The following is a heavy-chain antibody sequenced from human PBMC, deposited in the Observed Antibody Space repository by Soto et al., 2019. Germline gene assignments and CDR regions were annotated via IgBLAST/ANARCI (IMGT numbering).Heavy chain of an antibody. J-gene: IGHJ6*02. CDR1: GGTFGSYA. Sequence: QVQLVQSGAEVKKPGSSVKVSCKASGGTFGSYAISWVRQAPGQGLEWMGGIIPIPGTANYAQKFQGRVTIDADESTSTAYMELSSLRSEDTAVYYCARSQGSSTSLEIYYYYYYGMDVWGQGTTVNVSS. D-gene: IGHD2-2*01. V-gene: IGHV1-69*01. CDR2: IIPIPGTA. CDR3: ARSQGSSTSLEIYYYYYYGMDV.